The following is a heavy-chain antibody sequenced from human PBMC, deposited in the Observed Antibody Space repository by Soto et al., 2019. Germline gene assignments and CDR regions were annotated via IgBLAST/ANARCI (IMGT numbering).Heavy chain of an antibody. Sequence: QVQLVQSGAEVKKPGASVKVSCKASGYTFTSYGISWVRQAPGQGLEWMGWISAYNGKTNYAQKLQGRVTMTTDTTTSTAYMEVRRMISDDTAVYYCAREVVATIRGYNWFDPWGQGTLVTVSS. CDR2: ISAYNGKT. D-gene: IGHD5-12*01. CDR1: GYTFTSYG. J-gene: IGHJ5*02. V-gene: IGHV1-18*04. CDR3: AREVVATIRGYNWFDP.